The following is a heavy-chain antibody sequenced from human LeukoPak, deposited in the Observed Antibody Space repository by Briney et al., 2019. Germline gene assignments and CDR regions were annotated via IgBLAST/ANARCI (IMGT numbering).Heavy chain of an antibody. CDR1: GGSISSGSYY. V-gene: IGHV4-61*02. D-gene: IGHD3-22*01. Sequence: SQTLSLTCTVSGGSISSGSYYWSWIRQPAGKGLEWIGRFYTSGSTNYNPSLKSRVTISVDTSKNQFSLKLSSVTAADTAVYYCAREYSIDYDSSGYTGLDPWGQGTLVTVSS. CDR3: AREYSIDYDSSGYTGLDP. J-gene: IGHJ5*02. CDR2: FYTSGST.